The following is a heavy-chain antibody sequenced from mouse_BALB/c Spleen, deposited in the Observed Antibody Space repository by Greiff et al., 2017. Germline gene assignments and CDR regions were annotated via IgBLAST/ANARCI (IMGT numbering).Heavy chain of an antibody. D-gene: IGHD1-2*01. J-gene: IGHJ3*01. CDR2: IDPANGNT. CDR1: GFNIKDTY. CDR3: AQGTTAAY. V-gene: IGHV14-3*02. Sequence: VQLKESGAELVKPGASVKLSCTASGFNIKDTYMHWVKQRPEQGLEWIGRIDPANGNTKYDPKFQGKATITADTSSNTAYLQLSSLTSEDTAVYYCAQGTTAAYWGQGTLVTVSA.